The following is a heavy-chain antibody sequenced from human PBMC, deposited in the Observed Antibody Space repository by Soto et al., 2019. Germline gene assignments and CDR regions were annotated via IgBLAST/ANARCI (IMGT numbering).Heavy chain of an antibody. CDR2: IYYSGST. D-gene: IGHD5-18*01. V-gene: IGHV4-30-4*01. Sequence: SETLSLTCTLSGGSISSGDYYWSWIRQPPGKGLEWIGYIYYSGSTYYNPSLKSRVTISVDTSKNQFSLKLSSVTAADTAVYYCARTVYSYGPEALGYWGQGTLVTVSS. CDR1: GGSISSGDYY. CDR3: ARTVYSYGPEALGY. J-gene: IGHJ4*02.